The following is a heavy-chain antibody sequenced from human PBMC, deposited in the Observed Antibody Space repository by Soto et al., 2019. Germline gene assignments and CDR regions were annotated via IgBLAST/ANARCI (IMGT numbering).Heavy chain of an antibody. D-gene: IGHD1-1*01. CDR2: IITFFGAA. Sequence: QVQLVQSGAEVRKXGSSVRVSCKASGXKXXXXAINXXXXXXXXXXXXXXWIITFFGAAMYAQKFQDRVTITADEFTTTAYMELSSLRSDDTAVYYCARGGKERFRGPGMDVWGQGTTVTVSS. CDR1: GXKXXXXA. V-gene: IGHV1-69*01. J-gene: IGHJ6*02. CDR3: ARGGKERFRGPGMDV.